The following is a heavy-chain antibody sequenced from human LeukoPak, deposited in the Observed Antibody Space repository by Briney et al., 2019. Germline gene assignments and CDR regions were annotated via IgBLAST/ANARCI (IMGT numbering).Heavy chain of an antibody. CDR1: AFTFANYA. D-gene: IGHD6-6*01. V-gene: IGHV3-23*01. Sequence: PGGSLRLSCAASAFTFANYAMGWVRHAPGKGLEWVSGVSDSGGSTYCADSVKGRFTISRDNSKSTLYLQMNSLRAEDTAVYYCAKALGGAALDAFDIWGQGTMVTVSS. CDR2: VSDSGGST. CDR3: AKALGGAALDAFDI. J-gene: IGHJ3*02.